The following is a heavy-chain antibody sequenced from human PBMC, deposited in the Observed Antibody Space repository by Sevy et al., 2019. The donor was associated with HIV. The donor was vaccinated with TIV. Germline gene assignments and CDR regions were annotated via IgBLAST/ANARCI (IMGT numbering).Heavy chain of an antibody. CDR2: IYSGGST. J-gene: IGHJ6*02. V-gene: IGHV3-66*01. CDR1: EFSVTDNY. CDR3: DV. Sequence: GGSLRLSCAASEFSVTDNYMSWVHQAPGKGLEWVSTIYSGGSTFYADSVKGRFTISRDNSKNTLYLHMNSLRAEDTAVYGLDVWGQGTTVTVSS.